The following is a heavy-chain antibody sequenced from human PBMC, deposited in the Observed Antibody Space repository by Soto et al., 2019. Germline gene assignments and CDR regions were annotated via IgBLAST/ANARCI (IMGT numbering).Heavy chain of an antibody. CDR3: ARGLMAGTTWGLYYYYYGMDV. CDR1: GYTFTSYD. D-gene: IGHD1-1*01. Sequence: QVQLVQSGAEVKKPGASVKVSCKASGYTFTSYDINWVRQATGQGLEWMGWMNPNSGNTGYAQKFQGRVTMTRNTSISTAYMELSSLRSEDTAVYYCARGLMAGTTWGLYYYYYGMDVWGQGTTVTVSS. V-gene: IGHV1-8*01. CDR2: MNPNSGNT. J-gene: IGHJ6*02.